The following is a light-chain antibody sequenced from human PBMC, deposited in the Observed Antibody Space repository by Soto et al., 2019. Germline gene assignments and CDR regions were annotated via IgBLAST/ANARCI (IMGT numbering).Light chain of an antibody. CDR3: QTWGTGIHPWV. Sequence: QPVLTQSPSASASLGASVKLTCTLSSGHSSYAIAWHQQQPEKGPRYLMKLNSDGSHSKGDGIPDRFSGSSSGAERYLTISSLQSEDEADYYCQTWGTGIHPWVFGGGTKVTVL. V-gene: IGLV4-69*01. J-gene: IGLJ3*02. CDR2: LNSDGSH. CDR1: SGHSSYA.